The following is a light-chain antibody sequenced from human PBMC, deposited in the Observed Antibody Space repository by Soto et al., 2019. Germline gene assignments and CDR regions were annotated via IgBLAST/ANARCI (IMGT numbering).Light chain of an antibody. CDR1: DIGSKS. J-gene: IGLJ1*01. CDR3: QVWDTGSDPPYV. Sequence: YELTQPPSVSVAPGKTARITCGGDDIGSKSVHWYQQKPGQAPVLVIYYDSDRPSGIPERFSGSNSGNTATLTISRVEAGDEADYYCQVWDTGSDPPYVFGTGTKVTVL. CDR2: YDS. V-gene: IGLV3-21*04.